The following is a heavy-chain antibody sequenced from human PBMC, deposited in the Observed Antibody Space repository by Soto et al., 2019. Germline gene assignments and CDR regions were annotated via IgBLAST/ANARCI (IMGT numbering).Heavy chain of an antibody. CDR2: IGVGSGNR. D-gene: IGHD2-8*01. Sequence: QMQLVQSGPEVKKPGTSVQVSCKASGFTFTSSAVQWVRQARGQRLEWIGWIGVGSGNRHYAQKFQERVTITRDMSTNTAYMELSSLRSEDTAVYYCAALGVNFDHWGQGTLVTVSS. J-gene: IGHJ4*02. V-gene: IGHV1-58*01. CDR3: AALGVNFDH. CDR1: GFTFTSSA.